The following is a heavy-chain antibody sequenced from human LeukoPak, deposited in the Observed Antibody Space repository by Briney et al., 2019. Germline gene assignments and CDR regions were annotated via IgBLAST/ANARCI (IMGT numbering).Heavy chain of an antibody. Sequence: ASVKVSCKASGYTFTGYYMHWVRQAPGQGLEWIGRIDPNSGGTNYAQKFQGRVTMTRDTSISTAYMELSRLRSDDTAVYYCARDPRDFWSGYYNWFDPWGQGTLVTVSS. CDR1: GYTFTGYY. CDR2: IDPNSGGT. V-gene: IGHV1-2*06. J-gene: IGHJ5*02. D-gene: IGHD3-3*01. CDR3: ARDPRDFWSGYYNWFDP.